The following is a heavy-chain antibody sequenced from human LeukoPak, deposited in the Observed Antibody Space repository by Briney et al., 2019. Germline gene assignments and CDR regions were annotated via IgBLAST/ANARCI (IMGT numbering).Heavy chain of an antibody. D-gene: IGHD6-13*01. CDR2: IRYDGSNK. Sequence: GGSLRLSCAASGFTFSSYGMHWVRQAPGKGLEWVAFIRYDGSNKYYADSVKGRFTISRDNSKNTLYLQMNSLRAEDTAVYYCATSKPSSSWYYFDYWGQGNLVTVSS. V-gene: IGHV3-30*02. J-gene: IGHJ4*02. CDR1: GFTFSSYG. CDR3: ATSKPSSSWYYFDY.